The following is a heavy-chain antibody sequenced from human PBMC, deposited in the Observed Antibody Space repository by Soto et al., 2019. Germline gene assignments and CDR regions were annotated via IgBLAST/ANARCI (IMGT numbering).Heavy chain of an antibody. D-gene: IGHD5-12*01. CDR1: GFTFSSYG. CDR2: ISYDGSNK. J-gene: IGHJ3*02. V-gene: IGHV3-30*18. Sequence: QVQLVESGGGMVQPGRSLRLSCAASGFTFSSYGMHWVRQAPGKGLEWVAVISYDGSNKYYADSVKGRFTISRDNSKNTLYLQMNSLRAEDTAVYYCAKDDVGYNQDDAFDIWGQGTMVTVSS. CDR3: AKDDVGYNQDDAFDI.